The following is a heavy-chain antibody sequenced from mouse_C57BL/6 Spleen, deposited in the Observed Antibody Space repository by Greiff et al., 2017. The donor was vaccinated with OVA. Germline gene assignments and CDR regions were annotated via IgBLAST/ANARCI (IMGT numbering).Heavy chain of an antibody. Sequence: QVQLQQPGTELVKPGASVKLSCKASGYTFTSYWMHWVKQRPGQGLEWIGNIYPSDSETHYNQKFKDKATLTVDKSSSTAYMQLSSLTSEDSAVYYCARGYGSAYWGKGTTLTVSS. J-gene: IGHJ2*01. CDR2: IYPSDSET. CDR1: GYTFTSYW. D-gene: IGHD1-1*01. CDR3: ARGYGSAY. V-gene: IGHV1-61*01.